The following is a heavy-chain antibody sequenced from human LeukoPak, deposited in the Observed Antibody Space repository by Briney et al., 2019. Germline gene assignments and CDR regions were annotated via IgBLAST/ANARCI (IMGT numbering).Heavy chain of an antibody. Sequence: GASLKISCKGSGYSFTSYWIGWVRQMAGKCLECMGIIYPGDSDTRYSPSFQGQVTISADKTISTTYLQSSSLKATDTAMYYRARRPPYSSGWYVDYWGQGTLVTVSS. D-gene: IGHD6-19*01. CDR3: ARRPPYSSGWYVDY. CDR2: IYPGDSDT. J-gene: IGHJ4*02. CDR1: GYSFTSYW. V-gene: IGHV5-51*01.